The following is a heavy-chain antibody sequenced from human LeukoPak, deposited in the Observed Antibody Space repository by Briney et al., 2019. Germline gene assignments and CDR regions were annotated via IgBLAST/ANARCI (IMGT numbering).Heavy chain of an antibody. CDR1: GYTFTSYY. D-gene: IGHD3-10*01. Sequence: ASVKVSCKASGYTFTSYYMHWVRQAPGQGLEWMGIINPSGGSTSYAQKFQGRVTMTRDTSTSTVYMELSSLRSEDTAVYYCARDWYYYGSGSSYYMDVWGKGTTVTISS. J-gene: IGHJ6*03. V-gene: IGHV1-46*01. CDR2: INPSGGST. CDR3: ARDWYYYGSGSSYYMDV.